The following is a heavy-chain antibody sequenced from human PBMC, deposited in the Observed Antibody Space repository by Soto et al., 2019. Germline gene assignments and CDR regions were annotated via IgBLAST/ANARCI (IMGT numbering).Heavy chain of an antibody. V-gene: IGHV3-30*18. CDR2: ISYDGSNK. Sequence: QVQLVESGGGVVQPGRSLRLSCAASGFTFSSYGMHWVRQAPGKGLEWVAVISYDGSNKYYADSVKGRFTISRDNSKNTLYLQMNSLRAEDTAVYYCAKDRSGTKRMGLDYWGQGTLVTVSS. CDR3: AKDRSGTKRMGLDY. CDR1: GFTFSSYG. D-gene: IGHD3-10*01. J-gene: IGHJ4*02.